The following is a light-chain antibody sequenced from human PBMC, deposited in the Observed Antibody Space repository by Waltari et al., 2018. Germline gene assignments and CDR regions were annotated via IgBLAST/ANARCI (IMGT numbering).Light chain of an antibody. CDR1: KNIRSY. J-gene: IGKJ1*01. V-gene: IGKV1-39*01. CDR2: AAS. Sequence: DLQMTQSPSSLSASVGDRVTISCRASKNIRSYLSWYQQKPGIAPKLVIYAASTLQSGVPSRFSGSGSGTNFTLTITSLQAEDVAVYYCQQYYTTPRTFGPGTKVEIK. CDR3: QQYYTTPRT.